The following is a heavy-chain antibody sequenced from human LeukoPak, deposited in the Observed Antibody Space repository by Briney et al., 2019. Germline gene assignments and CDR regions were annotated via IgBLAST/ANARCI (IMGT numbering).Heavy chain of an antibody. CDR2: ISSSSSTI. J-gene: IGHJ4*02. D-gene: IGHD3-10*01. V-gene: IGHV3-48*04. Sequence: PGGSLRLSCAASGFTFSSYSMNWVRQAPGKGLEWVSYISSSSSTIYYADSVKGRFTISRDNAKNSLYLQMNSLRAEDTAVYYCASFTRALWFGELFGRYYFDYWGQGTLVTVSS. CDR3: ASFTRALWFGELFGRYYFDY. CDR1: GFTFSSYS.